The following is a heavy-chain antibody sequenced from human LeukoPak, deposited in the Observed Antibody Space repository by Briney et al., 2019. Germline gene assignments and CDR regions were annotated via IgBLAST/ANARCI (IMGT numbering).Heavy chain of an antibody. J-gene: IGHJ4*02. CDR3: ARGSWFGESLLSHFDY. CDR1: GGSISSGGYS. D-gene: IGHD3-10*01. Sequence: SETLSLTCAVSGGSISSGGYSWSWIRQPPGKGLEWIGYIYHSGSTYCNSSLKSRVTISVDRSKNQFSLKLSSVTAADTAVYYCARGSWFGESLLSHFDYWGQGTLVTVSS. CDR2: IYHSGST. V-gene: IGHV4-30-2*01.